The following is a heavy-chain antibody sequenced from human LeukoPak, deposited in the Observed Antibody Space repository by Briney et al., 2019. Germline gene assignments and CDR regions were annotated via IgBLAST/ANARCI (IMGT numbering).Heavy chain of an antibody. J-gene: IGHJ6*03. CDR1: GESSSGYY. CDR2: INHSGST. D-gene: IGHD6-6*01. V-gene: IGHV4-34*01. CDR3: ARLDAYSSSSNYYYYMDV. Sequence: SETLSLTCAVYGESSSGYYWSWIRQPPGKGLEWIGEINHSGSTNYNPSLKSRVTISIDTSKSQFSLRLTSVTAADTAVYYCARLDAYSSSSNYYYYMDVWGKGTTVTVYS.